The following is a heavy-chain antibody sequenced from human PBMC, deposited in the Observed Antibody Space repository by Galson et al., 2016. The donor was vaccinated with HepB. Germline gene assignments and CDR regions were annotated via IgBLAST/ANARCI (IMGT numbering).Heavy chain of an antibody. D-gene: IGHD2-2*01. CDR3: ARDPGAVVPAAMMDY. CDR2: LWYDGRSE. Sequence: SCKASGFTFSTFGMHWVRQAPGKGLEWVALLWYDGRSEFYADSVKGRFTVSRDNSKSTLYLQMNSRRAEDTAVYYCARDPGAVVPAAMMDYWGQGTLVTVSS. J-gene: IGHJ4*02. CDR1: GFTFSTFG. V-gene: IGHV3-33*01.